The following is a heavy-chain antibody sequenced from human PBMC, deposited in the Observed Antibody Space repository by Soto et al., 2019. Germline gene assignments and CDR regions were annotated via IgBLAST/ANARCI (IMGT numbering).Heavy chain of an antibody. D-gene: IGHD3-22*01. CDR3: ARDHYEMGFDP. Sequence: GGSLRLSCAASGFTVSSNYMSWVRQAPGKGLEWVSVIYSGGSTYYADSVKGRFTISRDNSKNTLYLQMNSLRAEDTAVYYCARDHYEMGFDPWGQGTLVTVSS. J-gene: IGHJ5*02. V-gene: IGHV3-53*01. CDR1: GFTVSSNY. CDR2: IYSGGST.